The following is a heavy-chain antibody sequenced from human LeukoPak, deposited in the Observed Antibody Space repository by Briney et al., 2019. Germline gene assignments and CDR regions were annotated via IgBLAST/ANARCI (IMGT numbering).Heavy chain of an antibody. Sequence: GASVKVSCKASGYTFTGCYMHWVRQAPGQGLEWMGWINPNSGGTNYAQKFQGRVTMTRVTSISTAYMELSRLRSDDTAVYYCARDGGGRELLLLLFDYWGQGTLVTVSS. CDR1: GYTFTGCY. CDR2: INPNSGGT. D-gene: IGHD1-26*01. J-gene: IGHJ4*02. CDR3: ARDGGGRELLLLLFDY. V-gene: IGHV1-2*02.